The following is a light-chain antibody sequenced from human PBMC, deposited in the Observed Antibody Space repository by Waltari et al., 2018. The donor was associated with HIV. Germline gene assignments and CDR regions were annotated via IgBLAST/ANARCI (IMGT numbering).Light chain of an antibody. V-gene: IGLV1-40*01. CDR1: RSNLGTGYH. CDR2: GNT. Sequence: QSQLTQPPSVSGATGQRVTISCTGSRSNLGTGYHVHWYQQVPGTAPKLLIHGNTNRPSGVPDRFSGSKSGTSASLAITGLQAEDEADYYCQSYDNSLGIVFGSGTKVTVL. J-gene: IGLJ1*01. CDR3: QSYDNSLGIV.